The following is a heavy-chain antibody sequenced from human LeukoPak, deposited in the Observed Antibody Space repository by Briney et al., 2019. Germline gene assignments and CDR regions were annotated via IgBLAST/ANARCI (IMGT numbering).Heavy chain of an antibody. CDR1: GSTFSSYA. D-gene: IGHD6-19*01. J-gene: IGHJ4*02. Sequence: GGSLRLSCAASGSTFSSYAVSWVRQAPGKGLEWVSAISGSGGGTYYADSVKGRLTISRDNSKNTLYLQMNSLSTEDTAVYYCAKTTTGYSSGRYPGWPVDYWGQGTLVTVSS. V-gene: IGHV3-23*01. CDR2: ISGSGGGT. CDR3: AKTTTGYSSGRYPGWPVDY.